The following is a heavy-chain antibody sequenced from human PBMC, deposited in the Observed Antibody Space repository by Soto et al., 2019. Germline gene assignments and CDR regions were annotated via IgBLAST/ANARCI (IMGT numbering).Heavy chain of an antibody. J-gene: IGHJ4*02. V-gene: IGHV1-18*01. D-gene: IGHD6-13*01. CDR1: GYTFTSYA. CDR2: ISTYNGNT. Sequence: ASVKVSCKASGYTFTSYAISWVRQAPGQGLEWMGWISTYNGNTNYAQKLQGRVTMTTDTSTSTAYMELRSLRSDDTAVYYCATGAAAGPYCDYWGQGTPVTVSS. CDR3: ATGAAAGPYCDY.